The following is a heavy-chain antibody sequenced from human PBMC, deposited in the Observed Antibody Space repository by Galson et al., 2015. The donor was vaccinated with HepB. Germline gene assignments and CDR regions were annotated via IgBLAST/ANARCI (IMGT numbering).Heavy chain of an antibody. CDR2: INTSGGST. CDR1: GYTFTRYY. V-gene: IGHV1-46*01. J-gene: IGHJ4*02. Sequence: SVKVSCKASGYTFTRYYIHWVRQAPGQGLEWMALINTSGGSTSCARKFQGRVTVTRDTSTNTAYMEMSSLRSADTAMYYCARLETAGDHWGQGTLVTVSS. D-gene: IGHD6-13*01. CDR3: ARLETAGDH.